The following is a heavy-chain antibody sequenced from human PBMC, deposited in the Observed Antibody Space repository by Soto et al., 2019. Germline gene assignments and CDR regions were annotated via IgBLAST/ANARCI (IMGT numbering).Heavy chain of an antibody. CDR1: GNRRSSSS. J-gene: IGHJ6*02. V-gene: IGHV3-48*02. CDR2: ISDSGSNT. Sequence: TRRRSCSAFGNRRSSSSMNWVLLAPRNGRERVAYISDSGSNTLYADSVKGPFTVSRDTAKNSLYLQMSCLRHEDRDLYYCVSYYLDRRGYDGTVVWGPRTIVTV. CDR3: VSYYLDRRGYDGTVV. D-gene: IGHD3-22*01.